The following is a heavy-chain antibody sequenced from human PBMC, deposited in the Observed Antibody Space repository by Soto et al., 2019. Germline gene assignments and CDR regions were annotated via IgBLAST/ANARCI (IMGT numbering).Heavy chain of an antibody. Sequence: EVQLVESGGGLVQPGESLKLSCAASGFTFSGSAMHWVRQSSGKGLEWVGRVGDKANSYATTYGASVKGRFIISRDDSKNTSYLQMNSLKTEDTAVYYCTKYSGAASTPAALGQGTLVTVSS. CDR3: TKYSGAASTPAA. V-gene: IGHV3-73*02. CDR2: VGDKANSYAT. D-gene: IGHD1-26*01. CDR1: GFTFSGSA. J-gene: IGHJ5*02.